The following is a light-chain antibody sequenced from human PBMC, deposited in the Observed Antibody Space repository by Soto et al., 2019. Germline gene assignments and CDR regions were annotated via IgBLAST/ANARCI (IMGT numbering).Light chain of an antibody. CDR3: QQYGSSPMYT. V-gene: IGKV3-20*01. CDR1: QSVSSCY. J-gene: IGKJ2*01. CDR2: GAS. Sequence: EIVVTQSPGTLSLSPGERATLSCRASQSVSSCYLAWYQQKPGQAPRLLIYGASSRATGIPDRFSGSGSGTDFTLTISRLEPEDFAVYYCQQYGSSPMYTFGQGTKLEIK.